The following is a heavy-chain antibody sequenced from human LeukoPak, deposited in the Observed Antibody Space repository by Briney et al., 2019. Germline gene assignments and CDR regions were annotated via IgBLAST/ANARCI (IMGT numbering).Heavy chain of an antibody. V-gene: IGHV3-9*01. D-gene: IGHD6-6*01. J-gene: IGHJ4*02. CDR2: ISWNSGSI. Sequence: GRSLRLSCAASGFTFDDYAMHWVRQAPGKGLEWVSGISWNSGSIGYADSVKGRFTISRDNAKNSLYLQMNSLRAEDTAVYYCARLLYDRSSPWDYWGQGTLVTVSS. CDR1: GFTFDDYA. CDR3: ARLLYDRSSPWDY.